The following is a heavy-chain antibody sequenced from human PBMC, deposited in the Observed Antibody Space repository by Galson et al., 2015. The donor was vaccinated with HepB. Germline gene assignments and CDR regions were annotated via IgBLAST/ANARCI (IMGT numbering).Heavy chain of an antibody. CDR2: INHSGST. D-gene: IGHD5-18*01. J-gene: IGHJ4*02. Sequence: SETLSLTCAVYGGSFSGYYWSWIRQPPGKGLEWIGEINHSGSTNYNPSLKSRVTISVDTSKNQFSLKLSSVTAADTAVYYCARRGGYSSDYWGQGTLVTVSS. CDR3: ARRGGYSSDY. CDR1: GGSFSGYY. V-gene: IGHV4-34*01.